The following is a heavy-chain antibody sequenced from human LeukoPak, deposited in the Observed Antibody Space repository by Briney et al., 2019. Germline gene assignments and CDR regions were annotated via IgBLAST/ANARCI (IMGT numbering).Heavy chain of an antibody. CDR3: ARDGSSFWSGTFFDY. CDR1: GGSISGYY. D-gene: IGHD3-3*01. J-gene: IGHJ4*02. Sequence: SETLSLTCTVSGGSISGYYWSWIRQPAGKGLEWIGRIYTSGSTNYNPSLKSRVTMSVDTSKNQFSLKLSSVTAADTAVYFCARDGSSFWSGTFFDYWGQGTLVTVSS. V-gene: IGHV4-4*07. CDR2: IYTSGST.